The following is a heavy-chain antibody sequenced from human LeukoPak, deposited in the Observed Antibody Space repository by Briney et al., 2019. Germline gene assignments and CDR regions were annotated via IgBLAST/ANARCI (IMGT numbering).Heavy chain of an antibody. CDR3: ARDYVVVAATPYSSDAFDI. CDR1: GFTFSSYS. CDR2: ISSSSSTI. J-gene: IGHJ3*02. D-gene: IGHD2-15*01. V-gene: IGHV3-48*01. Sequence: HTGGSLRLSCAASGFTFSSYSMNWVRQAPGKGLEWVSYISSSSSTIYYADSVKGRFTISRDNAKNSLYLQMNSLRAEDTAVYYCARDYVVVAATPYSSDAFDIWGQGTMVTVSS.